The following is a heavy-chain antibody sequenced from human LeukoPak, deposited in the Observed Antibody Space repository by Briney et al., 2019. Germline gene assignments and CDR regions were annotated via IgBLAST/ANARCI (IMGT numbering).Heavy chain of an antibody. CDR1: GFTFSSYG. CDR2: ISGSGGST. Sequence: GGSLRLSCAASGFTFSSYGMHWVRQAPGKGLEWVSAISGSGGSTYYADSVKGRFTISRDNSKNTLYLQMNSLRAEDTAVYYCAKDRDYDFWSGYSPSWGQGTLVTVSS. D-gene: IGHD3-3*01. CDR3: AKDRDYDFWSGYSPS. V-gene: IGHV3-23*01. J-gene: IGHJ5*02.